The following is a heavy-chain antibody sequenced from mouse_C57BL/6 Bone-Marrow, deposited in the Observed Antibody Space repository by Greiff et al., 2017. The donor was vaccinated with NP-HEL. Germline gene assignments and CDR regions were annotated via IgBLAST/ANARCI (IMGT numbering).Heavy chain of an antibody. CDR2: ISNGGGST. CDR3: ARIPYLDGSSYWYFDV. CDR1: GFTFSDYY. J-gene: IGHJ1*03. Sequence: EVQRVESGGGLVQPGGSLKLSCAASGFTFSDYYMYWVRQTPEKRLEWVAYISNGGGSTYYPDTVKGRFTISRDHAKNTLYLQMSRLKSEDTAMYYCARIPYLDGSSYWYFDVWGTGTTVTVSS. V-gene: IGHV5-12*01. D-gene: IGHD1-1*01.